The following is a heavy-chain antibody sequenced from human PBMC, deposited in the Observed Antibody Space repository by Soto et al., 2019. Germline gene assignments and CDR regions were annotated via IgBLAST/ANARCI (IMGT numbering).Heavy chain of an antibody. CDR3: ARNEEMALFDI. Sequence: SQTLSLTCAISGDSVSSNSASWNLIRQSPSRGLEWLGRTYYRSKWYNDYAVSVKSRITINPDTSKNHFSLQLNSVTPEDTAVYYCARNEEMALFDIWGQGTMVTV. CDR2: TYYRSKWYN. D-gene: IGHD5-12*01. CDR1: GDSVSSNSAS. V-gene: IGHV6-1*01. J-gene: IGHJ3*02.